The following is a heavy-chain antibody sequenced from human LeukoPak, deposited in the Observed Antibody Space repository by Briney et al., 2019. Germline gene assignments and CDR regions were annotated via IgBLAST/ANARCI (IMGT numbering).Heavy chain of an antibody. D-gene: IGHD6-6*01. CDR3: ARVPTRLPVHYPYFDY. CDR2: ITSXXTST. J-gene: IGHJ4*02. CDR1: GFTFSSHW. V-gene: IGHV3-74*01. Sequence: GGSLRLSCAASGFTFSSHWMXXXXXXXXXXXXXXXXITSXXTSTIYANSVXGRXXXSRDXXXXXLYLQMNSLRAEDTAVYYCARVPTRLPVHYPYFDYWGQGALVTVSS.